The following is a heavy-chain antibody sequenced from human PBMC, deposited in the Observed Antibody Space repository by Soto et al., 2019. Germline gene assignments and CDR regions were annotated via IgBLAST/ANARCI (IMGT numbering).Heavy chain of an antibody. CDR3: ARDLGLYYYDSSGLPDY. CDR2: ISYDGSNK. CDR1: GFTFSSYA. Sequence: AGGSLRLSCAASGFTFSSYAMRWVRQAPGKGLEWVAVISYDGSNKYYADSVKGRFTISRDNSKNTLYLQMNSLRAEDTAVYYCARDLGLYYYDSSGLPDYWGQGTLVTVSS. J-gene: IGHJ4*02. D-gene: IGHD3-22*01. V-gene: IGHV3-30-3*01.